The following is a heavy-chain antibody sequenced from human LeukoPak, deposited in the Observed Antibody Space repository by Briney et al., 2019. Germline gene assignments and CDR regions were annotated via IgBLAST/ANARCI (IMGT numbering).Heavy chain of an antibody. CDR3: ATSYGSGSYYYFDY. Sequence: SQTLSLTCTVSGGSISSDSYYWSWIRQPAGKGLEWIGLIHTSGSTNYNPSLKSRVTISVDTSKNQFSLKLSSVTAADTAVYYCATSYGSGSYYYFDYWGQGTLVTVSS. J-gene: IGHJ4*02. CDR1: GGSISSDSYY. D-gene: IGHD3-10*01. V-gene: IGHV4-61*02. CDR2: IHTSGST.